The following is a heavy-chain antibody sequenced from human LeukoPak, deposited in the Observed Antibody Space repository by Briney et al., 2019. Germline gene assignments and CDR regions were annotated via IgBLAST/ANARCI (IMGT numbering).Heavy chain of an antibody. V-gene: IGHV3-23*01. D-gene: IGHD6-19*01. J-gene: IGHJ3*02. CDR1: GFTFSSYG. CDR2: ISGSGGST. CDR3: ARSSGWPISDAFDI. Sequence: GGSLRLSCAASGFTFSSYGMSWVRQAPGKGLEWVSAISGSGGSTYYTDSVKGRFAISRDNSKNTLFLQMNSLRPDDTAVYYCARSSGWPISDAFDIWGQGTMVTVSS.